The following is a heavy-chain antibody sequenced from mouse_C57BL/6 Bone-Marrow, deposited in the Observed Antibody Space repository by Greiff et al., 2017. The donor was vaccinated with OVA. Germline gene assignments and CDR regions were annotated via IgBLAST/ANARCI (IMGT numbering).Heavy chain of an antibody. Sequence: QVQLQQSGAELARPGASVKLSCKASGYTLTSYGISWVKQRTGQGLEWIGEIYPRSGNTYYNEKFKGKATLTADKSSSTAYMELRSLTSEDSAVYFCAREGGILYAMDYWGQGTSVTVSS. CDR1: GYTLTSYG. J-gene: IGHJ4*01. V-gene: IGHV1-81*01. CDR2: IYPRSGNT. CDR3: AREGGILYAMDY.